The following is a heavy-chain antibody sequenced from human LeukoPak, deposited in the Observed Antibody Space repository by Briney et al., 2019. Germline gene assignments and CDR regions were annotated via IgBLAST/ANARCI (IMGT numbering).Heavy chain of an antibody. Sequence: GESLRLSCAASELTFSTYAMSWVRQAPGKGLEWVSAISGSGDSTYYADSVKGRFTISRDNSKNTPYLQMNSLRAEDTAVYYCARDSSGSYLRYWGQGTLVTVSS. V-gene: IGHV3-23*01. D-gene: IGHD1-26*01. J-gene: IGHJ4*02. CDR2: ISGSGDST. CDR1: ELTFSTYA. CDR3: ARDSSGSYLRY.